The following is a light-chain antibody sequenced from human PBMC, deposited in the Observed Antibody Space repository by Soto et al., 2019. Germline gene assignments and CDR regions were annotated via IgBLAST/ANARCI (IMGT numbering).Light chain of an antibody. CDR1: SSDIGGYNY. V-gene: IGLV2-11*01. J-gene: IGLJ3*02. CDR3: CSYAGSYTWV. CDR2: EVS. Sequence: QSALTQPASVSGSPGQSISISCTGTSSDIGGYNYVSWYQQHPGKAPKLIIYEVSNRPSGVPDRFSGSKSGNTASLTISGLQAEDEAEYYCCSYAGSYTWVFGGGTKVTVL.